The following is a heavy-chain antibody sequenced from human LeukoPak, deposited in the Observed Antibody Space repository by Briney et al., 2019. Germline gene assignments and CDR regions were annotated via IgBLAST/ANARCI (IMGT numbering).Heavy chain of an antibody. CDR2: IYTSGST. CDR1: GGSISSYY. CDR3: ASSQKGSGWFT. D-gene: IGHD6-19*01. V-gene: IGHV4-4*09. J-gene: IGHJ5*02. Sequence: SETLSLTCTVSGGSISSYYWSWIRQPPGKGLEWIGYIYTSGSTNYNPSLKSRVTISVDTSKNQFSLKLSSVTAADTAVCYCASSQKGSGWFTWGQGTLVTVSS.